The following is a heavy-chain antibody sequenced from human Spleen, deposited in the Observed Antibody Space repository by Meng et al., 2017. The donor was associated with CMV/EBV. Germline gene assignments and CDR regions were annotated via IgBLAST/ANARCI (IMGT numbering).Heavy chain of an antibody. CDR1: GGSISSSNL. CDR3: ARIERRRILKYCGSDCSTTDY. CDR2: IYQSGST. V-gene: IGHV4-4*02. D-gene: IGHD2-21*02. J-gene: IGHJ4*02. Sequence: QVQLQESGPGLVKPSGTLSLTCAVSGGSISSSNLWTWVSQVPGKGLEWIGEIYQSGSTNYNPSLKSRVTISVDKFKNQFSLKLGSVTAADTAVYYCARIERRRILKYCGSDCSTTDYWGQGTLVTVSS.